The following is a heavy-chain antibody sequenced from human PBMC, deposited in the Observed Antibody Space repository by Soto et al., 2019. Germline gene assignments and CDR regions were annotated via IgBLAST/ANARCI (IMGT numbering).Heavy chain of an antibody. CDR3: ARIAMPARPRWYNWFDP. J-gene: IGHJ5*02. D-gene: IGHD2-2*01. CDR1: GYTFNDYG. CDR2: INPNSGET. V-gene: IGHV1-8*02. Sequence: GASVKVSCKTSGYTFNDYGINWVRHATGQGLEWIGWINPNSGETGYAQRFQGRVTMTTSSSLSTAYLELSSLTSDDTAVYYCARIAMPARPRWYNWFDPWGQGTLVTVSS.